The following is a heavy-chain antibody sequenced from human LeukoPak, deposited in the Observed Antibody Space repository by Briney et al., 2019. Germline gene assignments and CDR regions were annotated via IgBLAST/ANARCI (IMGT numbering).Heavy chain of an antibody. CDR2: IYYSGST. CDR1: GGSISNYY. D-gene: IGHD2-2*01. J-gene: IGHJ4*02. CDR3: ARVRAAMSGFYYFDY. V-gene: IGHV4-59*01. Sequence: SETLSLTCTVSGGSISNYYWSWIRQPPGKGLEWIGYIYYSGSTNYNPSLKSRVTISVDTSKNQFSLKLSSVTAADTAVYYCARVRAAMSGFYYFDYWGQGTLVTVSS.